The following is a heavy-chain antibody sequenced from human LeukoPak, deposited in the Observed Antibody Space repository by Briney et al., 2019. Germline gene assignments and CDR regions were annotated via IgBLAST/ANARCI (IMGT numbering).Heavy chain of an antibody. CDR2: INWNGGST. CDR3: AKARSLRYFDWLLLDY. CDR1: GFTFDDYG. J-gene: IGHJ4*02. V-gene: IGHV3-20*04. Sequence: GGSLRLSCAASGFTFDDYGMSWVRQVPGKGLEWVSGINWNGGSTGYADSVKGRFTISRDNSKNTLYLQMNSLRAEDTAVYYCAKARSLRYFDWLLLDYWGQGTLVTVSS. D-gene: IGHD3-9*01.